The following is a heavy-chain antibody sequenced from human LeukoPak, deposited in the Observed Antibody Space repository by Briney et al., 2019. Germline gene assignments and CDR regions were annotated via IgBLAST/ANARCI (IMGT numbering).Heavy chain of an antibody. V-gene: IGHV3-30*18. D-gene: IGHD3-9*01. Sequence: GGSLRLSCAASGFTFSSYGMHWVRQAPGKGLKSVAVISYDGSNKYYADSVKGRFAISRDNSKNTLYLQMNSLRAEDTAVFYREKAAYDILTGYHDAFDIWGQGTMVTVSS. J-gene: IGHJ3*02. CDR3: EKAAYDILTGYHDAFDI. CDR1: GFTFSSYG. CDR2: ISYDGSNK.